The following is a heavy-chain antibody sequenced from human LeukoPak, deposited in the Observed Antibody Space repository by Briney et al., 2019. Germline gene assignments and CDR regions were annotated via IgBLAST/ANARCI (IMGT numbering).Heavy chain of an antibody. CDR1: GFTFSSYG. J-gene: IGHJ6*03. D-gene: IGHD5-18*01. CDR2: IRYDGSNE. V-gene: IGHV3-30*02. Sequence: GGSLRLSCAASGFTFSSYGMHWVRQAPGKGLEWVSFIRYDGSNEYYADSVRGRFTISRDNSKNTLYLQMHSLQTEDTAVYYCTREKEGYNFGLDYYYYYMDVWGKGTTVTVSS. CDR3: TREKEGYNFGLDYYYYYMDV.